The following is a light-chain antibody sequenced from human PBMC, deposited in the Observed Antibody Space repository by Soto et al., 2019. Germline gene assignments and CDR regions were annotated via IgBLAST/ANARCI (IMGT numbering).Light chain of an antibody. CDR2: DAS. CDR3: QHRSKWPQRLT. V-gene: IGKV3-11*01. J-gene: IGKJ4*01. Sequence: ESVLTQSPATLSLSPGERATLSCRASQSISNYLAWYQQKPGQAPRLLIYDASNRATGVPARFSVNGSGTDYTLTISSLEPEDFAVYYGQHRSKWPQRLTFGGGTKVEI. CDR1: QSISNY.